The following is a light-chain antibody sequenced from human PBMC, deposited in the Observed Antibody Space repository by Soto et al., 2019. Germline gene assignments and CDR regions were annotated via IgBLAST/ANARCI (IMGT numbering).Light chain of an antibody. CDR1: QSVSSSY. CDR2: GAS. Sequence: EIVLTQSPGTLSLSPGERATLSCRASQSVSSSYLAWYQQRPGQAPRLLIYGASCRATGIADRLSGSGSGTAFTHTISRLEPEDFAVYYCQQYGSSPPNTFGQGTKLEIK. CDR3: QQYGSSPPNT. J-gene: IGKJ2*01. V-gene: IGKV3-20*01.